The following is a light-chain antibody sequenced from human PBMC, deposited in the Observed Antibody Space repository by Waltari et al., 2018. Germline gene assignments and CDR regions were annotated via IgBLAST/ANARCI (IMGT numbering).Light chain of an antibody. V-gene: IGLV8-61*01. Sequence: QTVVTQEPSLSVSPGGTVTLTCGLSSGSVSTTYYPSWYQQAPGQAPLTLIFDPTTRSAGVPDRFSGSILDNKAALTITGAQADDESDYYCVLSMGSGIWVFGGGTKLTVL. CDR1: SGSVSTTYY. CDR3: VLSMGSGIWV. CDR2: DPT. J-gene: IGLJ3*02.